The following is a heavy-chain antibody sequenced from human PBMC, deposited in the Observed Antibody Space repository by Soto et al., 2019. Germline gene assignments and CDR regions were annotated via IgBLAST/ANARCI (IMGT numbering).Heavy chain of an antibody. D-gene: IGHD3-3*01. CDR3: ARDRTPQRFVEKNYYNYYSGTDA. Sequence: QMQLVESGGGVVQPGGSLRLSCGSSGFSFSIYGMHWVRQAPGKGLEWVALIWYDGTSKFYADSVKGRFTISRDNSKTTWVLEMNSLRAEDTAVYYCARDRTPQRFVEKNYYNYYSGTDAWGQETTVLVSS. V-gene: IGHV3-33*01. J-gene: IGHJ6*02. CDR1: GFSFSIYG. CDR2: IWYDGTSK.